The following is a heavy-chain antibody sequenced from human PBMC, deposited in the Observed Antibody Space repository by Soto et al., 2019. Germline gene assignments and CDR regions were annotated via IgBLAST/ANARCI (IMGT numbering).Heavy chain of an antibody. J-gene: IGHJ6*02. CDR1: GFTFSSYW. V-gene: IGHV3-74*01. D-gene: IGHD1-26*01. CDR2: INSDGSST. Sequence: EVQLVESGGGLVQPGGSLRLSCAASGFTFSSYWMHWVRQAPGKGLVWVSRINSDGSSTSYADSVKGRFTISRDNAKNTLYLQMNSLRADDTAVYYCARHSGSYRTYYYYGMDVWGQGTTVTVSS. CDR3: ARHSGSYRTYYYYGMDV.